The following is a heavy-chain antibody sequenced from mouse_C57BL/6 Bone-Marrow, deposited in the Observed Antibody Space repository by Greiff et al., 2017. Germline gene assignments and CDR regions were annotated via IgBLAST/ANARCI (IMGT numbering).Heavy chain of an antibody. CDR1: GFTFSSYG. V-gene: IGHV5-6*01. J-gene: IGHJ3*01. CDR2: ISSGGSYT. Sequence: EVQGVESGGDLVKPGGSLKLSCAASGFTFSSYGMSWVRQTPDKRLEWAATISSGGSYTYYPDSVKGRFTISRDNAKNTLYLQMSSLKSEDTAMYYCARRRGFAYWGQGTLVTVSA. CDR3: ARRRGFAY.